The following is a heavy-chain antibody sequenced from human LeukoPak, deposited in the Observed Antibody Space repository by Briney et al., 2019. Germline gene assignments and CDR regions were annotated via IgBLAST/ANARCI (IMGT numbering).Heavy chain of an antibody. D-gene: IGHD5-24*01. J-gene: IGHJ4*02. Sequence: GGSLRLSCAASGFTFSSYEMNWVRQAPGKGLEWVSYISSSSSYIYYADSVKGRFTISRDNAKNSLYLQMNSLRAEDTAVYYCAKGGRWLQELLDYWGQGTLVTVSS. CDR1: GFTFSSYE. V-gene: IGHV3-21*05. CDR3: AKGGRWLQELLDY. CDR2: ISSSSSYI.